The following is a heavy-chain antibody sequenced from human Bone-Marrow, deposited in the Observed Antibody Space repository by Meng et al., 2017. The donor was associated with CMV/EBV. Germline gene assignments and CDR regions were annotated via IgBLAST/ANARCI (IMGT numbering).Heavy chain of an antibody. CDR2: ISGSGGST. CDR1: GFTFSSYA. V-gene: IGHV3-23*01. Sequence: ESLKISCAASGFTFSSYAMSWVRQAPGKGLEWVSAISGSGGSTYYADSVKGRFTISRDNSKNTLYLQMNSLRAEATAVYYCARGVYQAAAGSSGFDYWGQGPLVTVSS. D-gene: IGHD6-13*01. J-gene: IGHJ4*02. CDR3: ARGVYQAAAGSSGFDY.